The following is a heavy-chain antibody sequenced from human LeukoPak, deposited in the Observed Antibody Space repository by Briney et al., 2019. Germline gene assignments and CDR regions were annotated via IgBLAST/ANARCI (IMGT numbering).Heavy chain of an antibody. D-gene: IGHD4-17*01. V-gene: IGHV3-53*01. CDR2: IHTSGDT. CDR3: IVFGDSNH. Sequence: GGSLRLSCAASGLTGSHNYVSWVRQAPGKGLEWVSAIHTSGDTCYADSVKVRFTISRDTSKNTLYLQINSLRVEDTAVYYCIVFGDSNHWGQGTLVTVSS. CDR1: GLTGSHNY. J-gene: IGHJ5*02.